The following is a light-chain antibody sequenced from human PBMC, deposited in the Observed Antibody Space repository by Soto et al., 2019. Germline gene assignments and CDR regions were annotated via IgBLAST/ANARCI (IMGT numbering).Light chain of an antibody. V-gene: IGKV3-20*01. J-gene: IGKJ1*01. Sequence: EIVLTQSPGTLALSTGERATLSCRASQSVSYYLAWYQQKPGQAPRLLIYDASSRATGVPDRFSGSGSGTDFTLTISRLEPEDFAVYYCQQYDTSPRTFGQGTNVDIK. CDR1: QSVSYY. CDR3: QQYDTSPRT. CDR2: DAS.